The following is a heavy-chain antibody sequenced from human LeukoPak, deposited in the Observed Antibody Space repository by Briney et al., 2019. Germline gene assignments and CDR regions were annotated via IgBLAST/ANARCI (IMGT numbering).Heavy chain of an antibody. CDR2: IWYDGSNK. CDR3: ARDYAYGDYEGWFDP. V-gene: IGHV3-33*01. CDR1: GFTFSSYG. D-gene: IGHD4-17*01. J-gene: IGHJ5*02. Sequence: GGSLRLSCAASGFTFSSYGMHWVRQAPGKGLEWVAVIWYDGSNKYYADSVKGRFTISRDNSKNTLYLQMNSLGAEDTAVYYCARDYAYGDYEGWFDPWGQGTLVTVSS.